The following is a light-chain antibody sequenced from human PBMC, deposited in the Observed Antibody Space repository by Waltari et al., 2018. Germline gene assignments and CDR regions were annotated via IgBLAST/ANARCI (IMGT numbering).Light chain of an antibody. CDR3: QHYVRLPAT. J-gene: IGKJ1*01. CDR1: QSVGRS. CDR2: DAS. Sequence: EIVLTQSPGTLPLSPGARDTLACRASQSVGRSLACYQQKPGQAPSLLIYDASRRATGIPDRFSGSGFGTDFSLTISTLGPEDFAVYYCQHYVRLPATFGQGTKVEI. V-gene: IGKV3-20*01.